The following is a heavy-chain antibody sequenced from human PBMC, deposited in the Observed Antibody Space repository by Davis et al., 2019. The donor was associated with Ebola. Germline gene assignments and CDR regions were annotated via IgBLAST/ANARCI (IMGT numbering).Heavy chain of an antibody. CDR3: AKEFWGWYFQH. CDR2: IWYDGSNK. V-gene: IGHV3-33*06. Sequence: PGGSLRLSCAASGFTFSSYGMHWVRQAPGKGLEWVAVIWYDGSNKYYADSVKGRFTISRDNSKNTLYLQMNSLRAEDTAVYYCAKEFWGWYFQHWGQGTLVTVSS. D-gene: IGHD3-16*01. J-gene: IGHJ1*01. CDR1: GFTFSSYG.